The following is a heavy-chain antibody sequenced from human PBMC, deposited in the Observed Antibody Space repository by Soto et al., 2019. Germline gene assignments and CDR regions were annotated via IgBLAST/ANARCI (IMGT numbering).Heavy chain of an antibody. CDR2: IIPIFGTA. V-gene: IGHV1-69*13. CDR3: ARDWYCSGGSCQDLFDY. Sequence: SVKVSCKASGGTFSSYAISWVRQAPGQGLEWMGGIIPIFGTANYAQKFQGRVTITADESTSTAYMELSSLRSDDTAVYYCARDWYCSGGSCQDLFDYWGQGTLVTVSS. D-gene: IGHD2-15*01. J-gene: IGHJ4*02. CDR1: GGTFSSYA.